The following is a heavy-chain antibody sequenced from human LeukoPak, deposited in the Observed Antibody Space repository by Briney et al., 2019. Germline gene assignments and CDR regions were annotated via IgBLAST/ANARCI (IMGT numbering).Heavy chain of an antibody. CDR2: VNPNSGGT. CDR1: GYTFSDFY. J-gene: IGHJ4*02. CDR3: AREAGVELRALDY. Sequence: ASVKVSCKASGYTFSDFYMHWVRQAPGQGLNWMGWVNPNSGGTHYGQKFQGRVTMTRDTSIRTAYMELSRLTSDDTAEYYCAREAGVELRALDYWGQGTLVIVSS. D-gene: IGHD1-26*01. V-gene: IGHV1-2*02.